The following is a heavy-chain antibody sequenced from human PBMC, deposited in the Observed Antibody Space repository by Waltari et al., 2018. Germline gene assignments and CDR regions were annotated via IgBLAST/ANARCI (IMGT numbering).Heavy chain of an antibody. D-gene: IGHD7-27*01. Sequence: EVQLVESGGGLVKPGGSLRLSCAASGFTFSSYSMNWVRQAPGKGLGWVSSISSSSSYIYYADSVKGRFTISRDNAKNSLYLQMNSLRAEDTAVYYCASPWGSDYYYYMDVWGKGTTVTVSS. CDR1: GFTFSSYS. CDR2: ISSSSSYI. V-gene: IGHV3-21*01. CDR3: ASPWGSDYYYYMDV. J-gene: IGHJ6*03.